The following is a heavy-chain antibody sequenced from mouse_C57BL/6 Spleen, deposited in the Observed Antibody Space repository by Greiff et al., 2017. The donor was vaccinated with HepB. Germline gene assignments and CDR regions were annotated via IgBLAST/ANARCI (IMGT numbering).Heavy chain of an antibody. V-gene: IGHV5-9-1*02. CDR3: TRYDGNPYAMDY. CDR1: GFTFSSYA. D-gene: IGHD2-3*01. CDR2: ISSGGDYI. Sequence: DVMLVESGEGLVKPGGSLKLSCAASGFTFSSYAMSWVRQTPEKRLEWVAYISSGGDYIYYADTVKGRFTISRDNARNTLYLQMSSLKSEDTAMYYCTRYDGNPYAMDYWGQGTSVTVSS. J-gene: IGHJ4*01.